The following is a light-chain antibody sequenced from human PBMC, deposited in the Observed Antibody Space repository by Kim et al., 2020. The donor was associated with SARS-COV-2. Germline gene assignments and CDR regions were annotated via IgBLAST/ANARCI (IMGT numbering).Light chain of an antibody. J-gene: IGKJ4*01. CDR1: QSVSSY. Sequence: LSPGESVTLSCRASQSVSSYLAWYQQKPGQAPRLLIYDASSRATGIPARFSGSGSGTDFTLTISSLEPEDFAVYYCQQRSNWPLTFGGGTKVDIK. V-gene: IGKV3-11*01. CDR2: DAS. CDR3: QQRSNWPLT.